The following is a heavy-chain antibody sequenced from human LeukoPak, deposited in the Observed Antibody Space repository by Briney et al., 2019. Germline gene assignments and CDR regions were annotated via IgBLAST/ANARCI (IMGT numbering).Heavy chain of an antibody. V-gene: IGHV3-15*05. Sequence: GGSLRLSCAASGFTLSNAWMKWVRQAPGKGLEWVGRSKSKGDGGTTDYAAPVKGRFTISRDESKNTLFLQMNSLKIEDTAIYYCTYYHDTGRQPNRYDYWGQGTLVTVSS. J-gene: IGHJ4*02. CDR3: TYYHDTGRQPNRYDY. CDR1: GFTLSNAW. D-gene: IGHD3-22*01. CDR2: SKSKGDGGTT.